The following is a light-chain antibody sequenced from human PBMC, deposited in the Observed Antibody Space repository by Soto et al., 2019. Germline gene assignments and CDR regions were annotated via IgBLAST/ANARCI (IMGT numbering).Light chain of an antibody. V-gene: IGLV4-69*01. CDR1: SGHSNYA. CDR2: LNSDGSH. Sequence: QLVLTQSPSASASLGASVKLTCTLSSGHSNYAIAWHQQQPEKGPRYLMKLNSDGSHSKGDGIPDRFSGSSSGAERYLTISSLQSDDEADYYCQTWGTGMVFGGGTKLTVL. J-gene: IGLJ3*02. CDR3: QTWGTGMV.